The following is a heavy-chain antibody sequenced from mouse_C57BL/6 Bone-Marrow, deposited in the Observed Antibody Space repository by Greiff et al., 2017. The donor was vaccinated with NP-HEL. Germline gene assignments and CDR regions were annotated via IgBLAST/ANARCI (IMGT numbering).Heavy chain of an antibody. J-gene: IGHJ4*01. V-gene: IGHV7-3*01. CDR2: IRNKANGYTT. CDR1: GFTFTDYY. Sequence: EVKLMESGGGLVQPGGSLSLSCAASGFTFTDYYMSWVRQPPGKALEWLGFIRNKANGYTTEYSASVKGRFTISRDNSQSILYLQMNALRAEDSATYYCARYKSPGAMDYWGQGTSVTVSS. CDR3: ARYKSPGAMDY.